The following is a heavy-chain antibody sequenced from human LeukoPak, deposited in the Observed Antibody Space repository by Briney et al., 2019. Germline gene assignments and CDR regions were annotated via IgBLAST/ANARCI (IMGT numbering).Heavy chain of an antibody. Sequence: SETLSLACAVSGYSISSGYYWGWIRQPPGKGLEWIGSIYHSGSTYYNPSLKSRVTISVDTSKNQFSLKLSSVTAADTAVYYCARGSIVATTLDYWGQGTLVTVSS. V-gene: IGHV4-38-2*01. CDR3: ARGSIVATTLDY. D-gene: IGHD5-12*01. CDR2: IYHSGST. CDR1: GYSISSGYY. J-gene: IGHJ4*02.